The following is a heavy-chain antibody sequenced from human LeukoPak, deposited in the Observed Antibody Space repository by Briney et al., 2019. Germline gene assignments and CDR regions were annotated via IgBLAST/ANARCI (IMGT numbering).Heavy chain of an antibody. J-gene: IGHJ4*02. CDR1: GYTFTGYY. D-gene: IGHD1-1*01. CDR3: ASHRYNWNEGDY. V-gene: IGHV1-2*02. CDR2: INPNSGGT. Sequence: ASVKVSCKASGYTFTGYYMHWVRQAPGQGLEWMGWINPNSGGTNYAQKFRGRVTMTRDTSISTAYMELSRLRSDDTAVYYCASHRYNWNEGDYWGQGTLVTVSS.